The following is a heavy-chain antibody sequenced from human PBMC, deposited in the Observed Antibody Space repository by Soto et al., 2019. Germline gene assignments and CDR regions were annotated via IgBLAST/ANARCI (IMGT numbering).Heavy chain of an antibody. J-gene: IGHJ6*03. CDR2: INTNTGNP. CDR3: GRDSWPTMHVYFFCFIVV. Sequence: QVQLVQSGSELKKPGASVKVSCKASGYTFTSYAMNWVRQAPGQGLEWMGWINTNTGNPTYAQGFTGRFVFSLDTSVSTANLQICSLKAEDPAVYYCGRDSWPTMHVYFFCFIVVWGKGTTVTVSS. V-gene: IGHV7-4-1*01. CDR1: GYTFTSYA. D-gene: IGHD2-2*01.